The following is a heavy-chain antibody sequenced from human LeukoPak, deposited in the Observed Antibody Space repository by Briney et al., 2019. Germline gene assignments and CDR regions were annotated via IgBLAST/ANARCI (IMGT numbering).Heavy chain of an antibody. CDR2: IYGGGGT. J-gene: IGHJ4*02. Sequence: PGGSLRLSCAGSGFTVSSNYMAWVRQAPGKGLEWVSTIYGGGGTYYGDSVRGRFTISRDNSQNTIYLQMNSLRAEDAAVYYCATLTGPSGIAAADYWGQGTLVTVSS. V-gene: IGHV3-53*01. CDR3: ATLTGPSGIAAADY. CDR1: GFTVSSNY. D-gene: IGHD6-13*01.